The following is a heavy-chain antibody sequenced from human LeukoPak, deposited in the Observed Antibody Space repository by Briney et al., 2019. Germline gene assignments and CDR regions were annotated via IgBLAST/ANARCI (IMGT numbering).Heavy chain of an antibody. Sequence: GGSLRLSCAASGFTFSSYAMGWVRQAPGKGLEWVSAISGSGANTYYADSVKGRFTISRDNSKDTLSLQMNTLRTDDTAVYYCAKGRALEVVAAFNYWGQGTVVTVSS. CDR3: AKGRALEVVAAFNY. D-gene: IGHD2-15*01. CDR1: GFTFSSYA. CDR2: ISGSGANT. J-gene: IGHJ4*02. V-gene: IGHV3-23*01.